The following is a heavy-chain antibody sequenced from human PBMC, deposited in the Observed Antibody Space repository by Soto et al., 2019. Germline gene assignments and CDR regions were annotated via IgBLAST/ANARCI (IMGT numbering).Heavy chain of an antibody. V-gene: IGHV1-2*02. Sequence: ASVKVSCKDSGYTFTGYHLYWVRQAPGQGLEWMGWINPNSGGTNYAQKFQGRVTMTRDTSINTAYMELNSLRSDDTAVYYCATTRSPNSRDVCDSWGAGTKVTV. J-gene: IGHJ3*01. CDR1: GYTFTGYH. D-gene: IGHD1-1*01. CDR2: INPNSGGT. CDR3: ATTRSPNSRDVCDS.